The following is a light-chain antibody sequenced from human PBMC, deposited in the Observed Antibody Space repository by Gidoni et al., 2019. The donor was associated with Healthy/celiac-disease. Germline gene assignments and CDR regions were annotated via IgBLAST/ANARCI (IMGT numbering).Light chain of an antibody. CDR1: SGHSSYA. J-gene: IGLJ3*02. V-gene: IGLV4-69*01. CDR3: QTWGTSWV. Sequence: QLVLTQSPSASASLAASVKLTCTLSSGHSSYAIAWHQQQPEKGPRYLMKLNSDGSHSKGDGIPDRFSGSSSGAERYLTISSLQSEDEADYYCQTWGTSWVFGGGTKLTVL. CDR2: LNSDGSH.